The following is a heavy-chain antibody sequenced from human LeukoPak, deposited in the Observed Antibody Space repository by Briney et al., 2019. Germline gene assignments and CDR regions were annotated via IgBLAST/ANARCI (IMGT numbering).Heavy chain of an antibody. V-gene: IGHV1-46*01. Sequence: ASVTVSCKASGGTFSRYAISWVRQAPGQGLEWMGIINPSGGSTSYAQKFQGRVTMTRDTSTSTVYMELSSLRSEDTAVYYCARGGSMVYWGQGTLVTVSS. CDR1: GGTFSRYA. CDR2: INPSGGST. CDR3: ARGGSMVY. D-gene: IGHD2-2*01. J-gene: IGHJ4*02.